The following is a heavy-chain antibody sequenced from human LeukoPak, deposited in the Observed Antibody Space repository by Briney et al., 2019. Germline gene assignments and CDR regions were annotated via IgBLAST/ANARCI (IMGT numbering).Heavy chain of an antibody. J-gene: IGHJ3*02. D-gene: IGHD4-17*01. CDR3: ARESSDYGDYDAFDI. Sequence: GGSLRLSCAASGFTFSTYYMHWVRQAPGKGLVWVSRIVNDGSTTTYAGSVKGRFTISRDNAKNTPFLQMNSLRVEDTAVYYCARESSDYGDYDAFDIWGRGTMVTVSS. V-gene: IGHV3-74*01. CDR1: GFTFSTYY. CDR2: IVNDGSTT.